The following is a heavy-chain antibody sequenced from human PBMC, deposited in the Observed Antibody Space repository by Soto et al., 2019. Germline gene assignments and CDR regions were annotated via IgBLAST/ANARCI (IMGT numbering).Heavy chain of an antibody. V-gene: IGHV3-15*01. CDR1: GFSVSESY. CDR2: IYSGGTT. D-gene: IGHD6-19*01. CDR3: TTDAVAGYDY. J-gene: IGHJ4*02. Sequence: GGSLRLSCAAAGFSVSESYMSWVRQAPGKGLEWVSVIYSGGTTDYAAPVKGRFTISRDDSKNTLYLQMNSLKTEDTAVYYCTTDAVAGYDYWGQGTLVTVSS.